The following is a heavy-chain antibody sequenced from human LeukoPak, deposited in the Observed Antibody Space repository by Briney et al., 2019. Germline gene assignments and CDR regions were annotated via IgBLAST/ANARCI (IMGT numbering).Heavy chain of an antibody. J-gene: IGHJ3*02. Sequence: GASVKVSCKASGYTFTTYNINWVRQAPGQGLEWMGWISADNGNTNYAQKLQGRVTMTTDTSTSTTYMELRSLRSDDTAVYYCARVQSSSWGYAFDIWGQGTMVTVSS. D-gene: IGHD6-13*01. V-gene: IGHV1-18*01. CDR2: ISADNGNT. CDR1: GYTFTTYN. CDR3: ARVQSSSWGYAFDI.